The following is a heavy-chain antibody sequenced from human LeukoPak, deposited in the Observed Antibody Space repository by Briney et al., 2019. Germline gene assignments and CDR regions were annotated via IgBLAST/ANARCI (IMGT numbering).Heavy chain of an antibody. CDR3: ARDIAAARRGRYFDY. Sequence: SETLSLTCTVSGGSISSYYWSWIRQPAGKGLEWIGRIYTSGSTNYNPSLKSRVTMSVDTSKNQFSLKLSSVTAADTAVYYCARDIAAARRGRYFDYWGQGTLVTVSS. D-gene: IGHD6-13*01. J-gene: IGHJ4*02. CDR1: GGSISSYY. CDR2: IYTSGST. V-gene: IGHV4-4*07.